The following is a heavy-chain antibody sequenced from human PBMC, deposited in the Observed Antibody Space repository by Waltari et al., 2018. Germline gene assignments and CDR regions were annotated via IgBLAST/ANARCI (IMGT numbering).Heavy chain of an antibody. J-gene: IGHJ3*02. CDR2: ISSSGSTI. Sequence: EVQLVESGVGLVQPGGSLRLSCAASGFTFSSYEMNCVRQAPGKGLEWVSYISSSGSTIYYADSVKGRFTISRDNAKNSLYLQMNSLRAEDTAVYYCARDYRPLDAFDIWGQGTMVTVSS. CDR3: ARDYRPLDAFDI. V-gene: IGHV3-48*03. CDR1: GFTFSSYE.